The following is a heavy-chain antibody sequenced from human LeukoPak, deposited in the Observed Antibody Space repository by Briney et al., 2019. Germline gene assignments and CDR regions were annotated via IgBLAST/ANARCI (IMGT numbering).Heavy chain of an antibody. CDR2: ISTNGVNT. D-gene: IGHD6-6*01. CDR3: AKGSAAARPYYFDS. Sequence: PGGSLRLSCAASGFTFSSYWMHWVRQAQGKELEWISAISTNGVNTYYADSVKGRFTISRDNSRHTLSLQMNGLRADDTAVYYCAKGSAAARPYYFDSWGQGTLVAVSS. CDR1: GFTFSSYW. V-gene: IGHV3-23*01. J-gene: IGHJ4*02.